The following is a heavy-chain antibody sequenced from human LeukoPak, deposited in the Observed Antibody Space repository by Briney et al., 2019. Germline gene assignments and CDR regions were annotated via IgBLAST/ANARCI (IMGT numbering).Heavy chain of an antibody. CDR3: ARVRSYCTNGVCYWDLDY. J-gene: IGHJ4*02. D-gene: IGHD2-8*01. CDR2: INPNSGGT. V-gene: IGHV1-2*02. CDR1: GYTFTDYY. Sequence: GASVTVSFKASGYTFTDYYMEWGRQAPGQGLEWMGWINPNSGGTNYAQKFQGRVTMTRDTSISTAYMELSRLRSDDTAVYYCARVRSYCTNGVCYWDLDYWGQGTLVTVSS.